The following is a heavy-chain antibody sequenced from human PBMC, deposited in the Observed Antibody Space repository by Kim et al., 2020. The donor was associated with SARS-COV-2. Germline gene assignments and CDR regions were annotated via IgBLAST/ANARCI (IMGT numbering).Heavy chain of an antibody. CDR1: GFTFSSHW. Sequence: GGSLRLSCAASGFTFSSHWMHWVRQAPGKGLVWVSRINSDGSTTNHADSVKGRFTISRDNAKNTLYLQMNSLRAEDTAVYYCARRQFSSGWYYFDYWGQGTLVTVSS. CDR2: INSDGSTT. CDR3: ARRQFSSGWYYFDY. V-gene: IGHV3-74*01. J-gene: IGHJ4*02. D-gene: IGHD6-19*01.